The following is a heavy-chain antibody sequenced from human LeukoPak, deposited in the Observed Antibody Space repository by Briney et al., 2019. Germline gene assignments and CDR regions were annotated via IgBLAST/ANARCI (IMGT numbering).Heavy chain of an antibody. Sequence: SVKVSCTASGGTFSSYAISWVRQAPGQGLEWMGGIIPIFGTANYAQKFQGRVMITADESTSTAYMELSSLRSEDTAVYYCARSRDGNYDFWSGQGSNWFDPWGQGTLLTVSS. J-gene: IGHJ5*02. V-gene: IGHV1-69*13. D-gene: IGHD3-3*01. CDR2: IIPIFGTA. CDR1: GGTFSSYA. CDR3: ARSRDGNYDFWSGQGSNWFDP.